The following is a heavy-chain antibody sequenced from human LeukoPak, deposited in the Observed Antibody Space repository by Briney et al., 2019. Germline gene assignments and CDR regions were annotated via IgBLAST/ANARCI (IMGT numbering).Heavy chain of an antibody. CDR2: IWYDGSNK. Sequence: GRSLRPSCAASGFTFSSYAMHWVRQAPGKGLEWVAVIWYDGSNKYYADSVKGRFTISRDNSKNTLYLQMNSLRAEDTAVYYCARVSGGATYGMDVWGQGTTVTVSS. V-gene: IGHV3-33*01. J-gene: IGHJ6*02. CDR1: GFTFSSYA. CDR3: ARVSGGATYGMDV. D-gene: IGHD1-26*01.